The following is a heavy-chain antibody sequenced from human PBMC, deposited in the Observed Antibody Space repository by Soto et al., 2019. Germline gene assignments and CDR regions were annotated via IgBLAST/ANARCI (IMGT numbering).Heavy chain of an antibody. CDR2: ISSSGSTI. CDR3: ARLLGYCSSTSCPPPWFDP. CDR1: GFTFSDYY. V-gene: IGHV3-11*01. J-gene: IGHJ5*02. Sequence: PGGSLRLSCAASGFTFSDYYMSWIRQAPGKGLEWVSYISSSGSTIYYADSVKGRFTISRDNAKNSLYLQMNSLRAEDTAVYYCARLLGYCSSTSCPPPWFDPWGQGTLVTVSS. D-gene: IGHD2-2*01.